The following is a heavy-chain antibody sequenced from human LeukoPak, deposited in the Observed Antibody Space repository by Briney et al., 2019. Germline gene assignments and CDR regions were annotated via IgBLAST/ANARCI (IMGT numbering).Heavy chain of an antibody. Sequence: SETLSLTCAIYGGSFSGYYWSWIRQPPGKGLEWIGEINHSGSTNYNPSLKSRVTISVDTSKNQFSLKLSSVTAADTAVYYCARLSALGYCSGGSCKPYYYYYGMDVWGPGTTVTVSS. V-gene: IGHV4-34*01. D-gene: IGHD2-15*01. J-gene: IGHJ6*02. CDR2: INHSGST. CDR3: ARLSALGYCSGGSCKPYYYYYGMDV. CDR1: GGSFSGYY.